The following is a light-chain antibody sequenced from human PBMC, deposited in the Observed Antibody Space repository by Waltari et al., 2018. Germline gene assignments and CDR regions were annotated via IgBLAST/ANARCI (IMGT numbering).Light chain of an antibody. Sequence: EIVLTQSPVTLSLSPGERATFSCWATQSISSSSLAWYQQKPGQAPRLLIHGASSRATGVPDRFSGSGSGTDFTLTISRLEAEDFVVYYCQQYGDLPLTFGQGTRLEIK. CDR2: GAS. CDR1: QSISSSS. CDR3: QQYGDLPLT. V-gene: IGKV3-20*01. J-gene: IGKJ5*01.